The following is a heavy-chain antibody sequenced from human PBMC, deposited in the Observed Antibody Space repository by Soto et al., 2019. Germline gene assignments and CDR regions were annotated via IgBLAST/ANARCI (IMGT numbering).Heavy chain of an antibody. CDR1: GFTFSSYS. D-gene: IGHD2-15*01. CDR2: FGWSVTDI. V-gene: IGHV3-48*02. Sequence: EVQLVESGGGFVQPGGSLRLSCAASGFTFSSYSMNWVRQVPGKGLEWVSYFGWSVTDISYAESVKGRFTISRDNAKNSLYLQMNSLRDEDTAVYYCASDKDYSFDNWGQGTQVIVSS. J-gene: IGHJ4*02. CDR3: ASDKDYSFDN.